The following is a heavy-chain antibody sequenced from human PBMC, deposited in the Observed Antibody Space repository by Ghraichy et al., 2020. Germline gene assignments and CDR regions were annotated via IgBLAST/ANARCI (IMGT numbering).Heavy chain of an antibody. CDR3: ARHRKVTIFGVVAFDL. D-gene: IGHD3-3*01. CDR1: GGSISSYY. CDR2: IYTSGST. J-gene: IGHJ2*01. Sequence: SETLSLTCTVSGGSISSYYWSWIRQPPGKGLEWIGYIYTSGSTNYNPSLKSRVTISVDTSKNQFSLKLSSVTAADTAVYYCARHRKVTIFGVVAFDLWGRGTLVTVSS. V-gene: IGHV4-4*09.